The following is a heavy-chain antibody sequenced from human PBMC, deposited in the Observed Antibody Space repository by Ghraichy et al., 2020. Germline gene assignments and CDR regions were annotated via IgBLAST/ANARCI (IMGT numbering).Heavy chain of an antibody. CDR2: INPNSGGT. Sequence: ASVKVSCKASGYTFTGYYMHWVRQAPGQGLEWMGWINPNSGGTNYAQKFQGRVTMTRDTSISTAYMELSRLRSDDTAVYYCARTMDQLLYYYYYGMDVWGQGTTVTVSS. D-gene: IGHD2-2*01. V-gene: IGHV1-2*02. CDR1: GYTFTGYY. CDR3: ARTMDQLLYYYYYGMDV. J-gene: IGHJ6*02.